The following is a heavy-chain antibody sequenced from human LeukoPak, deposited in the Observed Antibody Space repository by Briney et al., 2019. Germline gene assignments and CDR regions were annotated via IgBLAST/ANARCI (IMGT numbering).Heavy chain of an antibody. CDR2: IYYSGST. CDR3: ARHRKWENWFDP. Sequence: PSETLSLTCTVSGGPISSSSYYWGWIRQPPGKGLEWIGRIYYSGSTYYNPSLKSRVTIYVDTSKNQFSVKLSSVTAADTAVNNGARHRKWENWFDPGGRGTWSPSPQ. D-gene: IGHD1-26*01. J-gene: IGHJ5*02. V-gene: IGHV4-39*01. CDR1: GGPISSSSYY.